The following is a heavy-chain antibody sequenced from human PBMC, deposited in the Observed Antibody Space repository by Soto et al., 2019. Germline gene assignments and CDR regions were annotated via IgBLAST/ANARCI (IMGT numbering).Heavy chain of an antibody. J-gene: IGHJ6*02. CDR2: IYTSGST. V-gene: IGHV4-4*07. Sequence: PSETLSLTCTVSGGSISSYYWSWIRQPAGKGLEWIGRIYTSGSTNYNPSLKSRVTMSVATSKNQFSLKLSSVTAADTAVYYCASGCSSTSCYSTGPRSYCCMDVWGPGTSGTV. D-gene: IGHD2-2*02. CDR1: GGSISSYY. CDR3: ASGCSSTSCYSTGPRSYCCMDV.